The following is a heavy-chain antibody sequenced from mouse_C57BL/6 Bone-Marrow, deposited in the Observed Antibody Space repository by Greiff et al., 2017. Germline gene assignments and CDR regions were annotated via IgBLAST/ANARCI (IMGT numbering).Heavy chain of an antibody. J-gene: IGHJ2*01. D-gene: IGHD2-5*01. V-gene: IGHV1-81*01. CDR3: ARPYYSNHYFDY. Sequence: QVQLKQSGAELARPGASVKLSCKASGYTFTSYGISWVKQRTGQGLEWIGEIYPRSGNTYYNEKFKGKATLTADKSSSTAYMELRSLTSEDSAVYFCARPYYSNHYFDYWGQGTTLTVSS. CDR1: GYTFTSYG. CDR2: IYPRSGNT.